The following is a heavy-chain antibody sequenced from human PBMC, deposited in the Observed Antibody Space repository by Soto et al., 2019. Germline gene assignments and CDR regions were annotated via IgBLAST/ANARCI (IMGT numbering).Heavy chain of an antibody. CDR1: GGTFSSYA. Sequence: QVQLVQSGAEVKKPGSSVKVSCKASGGTFSSYAISWVRQAPGQGLEWMGGISPIFGTANYAQKFQGRVTITADESTSTAYMELSSLRSEDTAVYYCASSRYCLSTSCHPSSFGYYYYGMYVSGQGTTVTVSS. V-gene: IGHV1-69*12. CDR2: ISPIFGTA. CDR3: ASSRYCLSTSCHPSSFGYYYYGMYV. J-gene: IGHJ6*02. D-gene: IGHD2-2*01.